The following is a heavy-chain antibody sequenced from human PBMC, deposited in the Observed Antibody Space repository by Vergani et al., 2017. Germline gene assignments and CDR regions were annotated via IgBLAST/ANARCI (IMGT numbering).Heavy chain of an antibody. D-gene: IGHD5-24*01. CDR1: GYTFTSYA. V-gene: IGHV1-69*09. CDR3: ASEGDGYSY. Sequence: QVQLVQSGSELKKPGASVKVSCKASGYTFTSYAMNWVRQAPGQGLEWMGRIIPILGIGNYAQNFQGRVTITADRSTSTAYMELSSLRSEDTAVYYCASEGDGYSYWGQGTLVTVSS. J-gene: IGHJ4*02. CDR2: IIPILGIG.